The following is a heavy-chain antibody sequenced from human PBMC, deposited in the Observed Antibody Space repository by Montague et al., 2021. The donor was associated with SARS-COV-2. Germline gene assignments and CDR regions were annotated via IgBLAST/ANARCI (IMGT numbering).Heavy chain of an antibody. Sequence: SLRLSCAASGFTFSSYAIHWVRQAPGKGLEWVALISFDGRSQYYADSVKGRFTISRDNSKSTLYLQMNSLRAADTAVYYCARDGKYYDTLIGYFSPRNYYYFYGMDVWGRGTTVTVSS. J-gene: IGHJ6*02. D-gene: IGHD3-9*01. CDR3: ARDGKYYDTLIGYFSPRNYYYFYGMDV. V-gene: IGHV3-30*04. CDR2: ISFDGRSQ. CDR1: GFTFSSYA.